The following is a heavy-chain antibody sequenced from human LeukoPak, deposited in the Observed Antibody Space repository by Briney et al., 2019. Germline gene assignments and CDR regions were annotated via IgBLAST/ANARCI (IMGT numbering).Heavy chain of an antibody. CDR2: IYHSGST. CDR1: GGAISSGGYS. D-gene: IGHD3-10*01. V-gene: IGHV4-30-2*01. J-gene: IGHJ4*02. CDR3: ARSDYYGSGSYSYFDY. Sequence: SQTLSLTCAVSGGAISSGGYSWSWIRQPPGKGLEWIGYIYHSGSTYYNPSLKSRVTISVDRSKNQFSLKLSSVTAADTAVYYCARSDYYGSGSYSYFDYWGQGTLVTVSS.